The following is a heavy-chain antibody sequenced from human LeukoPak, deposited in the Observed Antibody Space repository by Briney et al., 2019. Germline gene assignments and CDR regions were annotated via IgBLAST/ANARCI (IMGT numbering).Heavy chain of an antibody. J-gene: IGHJ4*02. V-gene: IGHV4-4*07. Sequence: SETLSLTCTVSGGSINSFYWNCIRQPAGKGLEGIGRISTALSTNYNPSAETLLTMSVDTSKNQFSLRLRSVSAADTAVYYCAREYSSSSGRTFDYRGQGTLVTVSS. CDR2: ISTALST. CDR1: GGSINSFY. D-gene: IGHD6-6*01. CDR3: AREYSSSSGRTFDY.